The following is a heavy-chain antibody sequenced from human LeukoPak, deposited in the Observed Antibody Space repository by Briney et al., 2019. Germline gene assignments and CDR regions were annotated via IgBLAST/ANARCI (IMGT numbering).Heavy chain of an antibody. V-gene: IGHV4-4*02. CDR2: VNLQGST. CDR1: GGSISNTNW. J-gene: IGHJ4*02. Sequence: SETLSLTCGVSGGSISNTNWWTWVRQPPGEGLEWIGEVNLQGSTNYNPSLKSRVAISVDKSENHIPLKLTSVTAADTAVYYCAREGGPYRPLDYSGQGTLVTVAS. CDR3: AREGGPYRPLDY.